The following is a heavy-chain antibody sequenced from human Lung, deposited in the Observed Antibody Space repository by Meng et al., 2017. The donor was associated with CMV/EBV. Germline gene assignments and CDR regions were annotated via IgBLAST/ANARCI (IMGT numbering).Heavy chain of an antibody. Sequence: KTSGYTFIDYHIHWVRQAPGQGLEWMGWISPYNGDTIYARDFQGWVTMTRDTSNRTLYMEVSRLRFDDTAVHYCARAIVKNGKRQFDYWGQGTLVTVSS. J-gene: IGHJ4*02. CDR3: ARAIVKNGKRQFDY. D-gene: IGHD1-1*01. CDR2: ISPYNGDT. CDR1: GYTFIDYH. V-gene: IGHV1-2*04.